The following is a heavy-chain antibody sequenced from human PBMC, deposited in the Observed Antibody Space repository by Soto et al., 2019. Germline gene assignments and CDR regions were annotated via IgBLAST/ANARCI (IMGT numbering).Heavy chain of an antibody. Sequence: EVQLLDSGGGLVQPGGSLRLSCAASGLTFSNYAMSWVRQAPGKGLEWVSTISGNGGSTYYADSVKGRFTISRDNSKNMLFLQINSLRDDDSAVYYCAKRPASIITFDYWGQGTPVTVSS. CDR3: AKRPASIITFDY. D-gene: IGHD2-2*01. V-gene: IGHV3-23*01. CDR1: GLTFSNYA. CDR2: ISGNGGST. J-gene: IGHJ4*02.